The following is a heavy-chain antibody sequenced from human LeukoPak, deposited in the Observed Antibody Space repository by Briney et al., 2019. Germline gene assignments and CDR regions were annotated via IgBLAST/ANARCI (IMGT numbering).Heavy chain of an antibody. D-gene: IGHD5-24*01. CDR3: ARDWEVIEMATIRVSYYFDY. Sequence: ASVKASCKASGYTFTGYYMHWVRQAPGQGLEWMGWINPNSGGTNYAQKFQGRVTMTRDTSISTAYMELSRLRSDDTAVYYCARDWEVIEMATIRVSYYFDYWGQGTLVTVSS. CDR1: GYTFTGYY. J-gene: IGHJ4*02. V-gene: IGHV1-2*02. CDR2: INPNSGGT.